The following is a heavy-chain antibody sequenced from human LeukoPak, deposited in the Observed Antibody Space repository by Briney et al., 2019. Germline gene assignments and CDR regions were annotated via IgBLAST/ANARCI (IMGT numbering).Heavy chain of an antibody. CDR3: AKDPLDCSSTSCYSYYYYYMDV. J-gene: IGHJ6*03. CDR1: GFTFSSYG. V-gene: IGHV3-30*02. D-gene: IGHD2-2*02. CDR2: IRYDGSNK. Sequence: GGSLRLSCAASGFTFSSYGMHWVRQAPGKGLEWVAFIRYDGSNKYYADSVKGRFTISRDNSKNTLYLQMNSLRAEDTAVYYCAKDPLDCSSTSCYSYYYYYMDVWGKGTTVTVSS.